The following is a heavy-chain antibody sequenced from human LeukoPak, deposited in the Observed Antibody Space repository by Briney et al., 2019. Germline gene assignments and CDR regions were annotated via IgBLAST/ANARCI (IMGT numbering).Heavy chain of an antibody. V-gene: IGHV3-23*01. CDR3: AKRVGTKSSPFDY. D-gene: IGHD1-26*01. J-gene: IGHJ4*02. CDR2: ISGGSVST. Sequence: GGSLRLSCEASGFTFSSHAMSWVRQAPGKGLQWVSTISGGSVSTYYADSVKGRFSISRDNTKNTLYLEMNTLTDDDTAVYYCAKRVGTKSSPFDYWGQGTLVTVSS. CDR1: GFTFSSHA.